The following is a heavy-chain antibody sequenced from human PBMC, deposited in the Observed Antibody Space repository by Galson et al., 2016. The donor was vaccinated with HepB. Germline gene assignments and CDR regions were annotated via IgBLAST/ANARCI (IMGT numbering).Heavy chain of an antibody. D-gene: IGHD5-18*01. CDR2: IVVGSGNT. CDR1: GFTFSSSA. Sequence: SVKVSCKASGFTFSSSAVQWVRQARGQRLEWIGWIVVGSGNTKYAQKFQARLTITMDMSTSTAYMELSSLRPEDTAGYYCGAPNTARVMSYYYYGMDVWGQGTTVTVSS. J-gene: IGHJ6*02. V-gene: IGHV1-58*01. CDR3: GAPNTARVMSYYYYGMDV.